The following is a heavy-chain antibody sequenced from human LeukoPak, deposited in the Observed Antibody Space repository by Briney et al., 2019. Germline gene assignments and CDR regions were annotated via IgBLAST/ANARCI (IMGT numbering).Heavy chain of an antibody. J-gene: IGHJ4*02. V-gene: IGHV3-53*01. CDR3: ATSSDWYLLEY. CDR2: IYSAGRT. CDR1: GFIFGDFK. Sequence: GGSLRLSCTTSGFIFGDFKMNWVRQAPGKGLEWVSVIYSAGRTYHADAVKGRFTISRDNSKNMFFLQMNSLRAEDTAVYYCATSSDWYLLEYWGQGTLVTVSS. D-gene: IGHD6-19*01.